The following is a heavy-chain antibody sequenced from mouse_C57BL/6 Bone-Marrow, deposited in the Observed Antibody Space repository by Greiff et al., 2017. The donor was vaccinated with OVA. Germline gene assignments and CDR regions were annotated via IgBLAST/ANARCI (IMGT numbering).Heavy chain of an antibody. CDR2: IYPGSGST. Sequence: VQLQQPGAELVKPGASVKMSCKASGYTFTSYWITWVKQRPGQGLEWIGDIYPGSGSTNYNEKFKSKATLTVDTSSSTAYMQLSSLTSEDSAVYYCIYYGNYDWYFDVWGTGTTVTVSS. J-gene: IGHJ1*03. D-gene: IGHD2-1*01. CDR3: IYYGNYDWYFDV. CDR1: GYTFTSYW. V-gene: IGHV1-55*01.